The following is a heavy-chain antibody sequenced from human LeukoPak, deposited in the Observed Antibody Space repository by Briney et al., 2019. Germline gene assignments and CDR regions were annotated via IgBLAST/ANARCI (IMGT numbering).Heavy chain of an antibody. V-gene: IGHV4-34*01. CDR3: ASRVLASSDFDY. CDR2: INDSGST. J-gene: IGHJ4*02. D-gene: IGHD2-8*02. CDR1: GDSFRKYC. Sequence: PSETLSLTCAVYGDSFRKYCWSWIRQPPGKGREWIGEINDSGSTNYNPSLKSRATISVDTSKNQFSLKLSSVTAADTAVYYCASRVLASSDFDYWGQGTLVTVSS.